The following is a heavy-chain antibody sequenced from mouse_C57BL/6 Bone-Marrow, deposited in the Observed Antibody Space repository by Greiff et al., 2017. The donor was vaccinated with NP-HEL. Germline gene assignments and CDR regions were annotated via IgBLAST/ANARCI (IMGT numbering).Heavy chain of an antibody. D-gene: IGHD2-5*01. V-gene: IGHV1-69*01. CDR2: IDPSDSYT. Sequence: VQLQQPGAELVMPGASVKLSCKASGYTFTSYWMHWVKQRPGQGLEWIGEIDPSDSYTNYNQKFKGKSTLTVDKSSSTAYMQLSSLTSEDSAVYYCARSASNGFAYWGQGTLVTVSA. CDR3: ARSASNGFAY. J-gene: IGHJ3*01. CDR1: GYTFTSYW.